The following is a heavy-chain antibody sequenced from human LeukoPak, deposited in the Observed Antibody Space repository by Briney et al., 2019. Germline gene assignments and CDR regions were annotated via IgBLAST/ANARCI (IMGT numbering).Heavy chain of an antibody. J-gene: IGHJ3*02. CDR2: IYDGGST. D-gene: IGHD3-9*01. V-gene: IGHV3-53*01. Sequence: GGSLRLSCAASGFTFSSYWMHWVRQAPGKGLEWVSVIYDGGSTDYADSVKGRFTISRDNSKSTLYLQMNSLRAEDTAVYYCARDNYILTGYYNAFDIWGQGTLVTVSS. CDR3: ARDNYILTGYYNAFDI. CDR1: GFTFSSYW.